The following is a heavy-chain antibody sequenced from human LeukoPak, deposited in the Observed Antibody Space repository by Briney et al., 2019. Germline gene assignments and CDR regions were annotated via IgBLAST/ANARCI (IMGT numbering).Heavy chain of an antibody. D-gene: IGHD3-16*01. CDR1: GFTFSSYA. V-gene: IGHV3-23*01. CDR3: AKVGGGLSYGASDY. Sequence: GSLRLSCAASGFTFSSYAMSWVRQAPGKGLEWVSAISGSGGSTYYADSVKGRFTISRDNSKNTLYLQMNSLRAEDTAVYYCAKVGGGLSYGASDYWGQGTLVTVSS. J-gene: IGHJ4*02. CDR2: ISGSGGST.